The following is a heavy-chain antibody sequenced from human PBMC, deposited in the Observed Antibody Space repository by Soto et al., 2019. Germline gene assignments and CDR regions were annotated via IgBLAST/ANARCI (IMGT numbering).Heavy chain of an antibody. V-gene: IGHV3-23*01. D-gene: IGHD2-8*01. Sequence: GASLRLSCVLPVFSFTSHAMSSVRLPPGKGLQWVAALSHDGGNIYYRDSVRGRFTISRDNSKNTLYLQMHSLKAEDTAVYFCAKKMVSWVDTAIVFWGQGTQVTVAS. CDR2: LSHDGGNI. CDR3: AKKMVSWVDTAIVF. CDR1: VFSFTSHA. J-gene: IGHJ4*02.